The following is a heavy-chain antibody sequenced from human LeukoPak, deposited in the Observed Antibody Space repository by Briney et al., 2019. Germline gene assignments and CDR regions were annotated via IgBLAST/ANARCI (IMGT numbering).Heavy chain of an antibody. D-gene: IGHD6-19*01. V-gene: IGHV4-39*02. CDR3: AREGPLDEWLVDVRWFDP. CDR2: IYYSGST. Sequence: PSETLSLTCTVSGGSISSSSYYWGWIRQPPGKGLEWIGSIYYSGSTYYNPSLKSRVTISVDTSKNQFSLKLSSVTAADTAVYYCAREGPLDEWLVDVRWFDPWGQGTLVTVSS. CDR1: GGSISSSSYY. J-gene: IGHJ5*02.